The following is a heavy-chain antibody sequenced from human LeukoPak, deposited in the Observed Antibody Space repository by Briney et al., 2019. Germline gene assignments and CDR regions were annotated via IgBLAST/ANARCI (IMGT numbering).Heavy chain of an antibody. V-gene: IGHV3-74*01. CDR1: GFTFSSYW. D-gene: IGHD6-19*01. Sequence: PGGSLRLSCAASGFTFSSYWMHWVRQTPGKGLVWVSRINSDGTSSTYADSVKGRFTISRDNAKNTLYLQMNSLRAEDTAVYYCAGDAYSSVESWGQGTLVTVSS. CDR2: INSDGTSS. CDR3: AGDAYSSVES. J-gene: IGHJ4*02.